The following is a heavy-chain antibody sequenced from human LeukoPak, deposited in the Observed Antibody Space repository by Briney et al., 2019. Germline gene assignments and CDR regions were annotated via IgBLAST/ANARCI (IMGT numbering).Heavy chain of an antibody. CDR3: ARHGKLVHPVVDYYYYMDV. CDR1: GGTFSSYA. CDR2: IIPIFGTA. D-gene: IGHD6-13*01. Sequence: GASVKVSCKASGGTFSSYAISWVRQAPGQGLEWMGGIIPIFGTANYAQKFQGRVTNTADKSTSTAYMELSSLRSGDTAVYYCARHGKLVHPVVDYYYYMDVWGKGTTVTVSS. J-gene: IGHJ6*03. V-gene: IGHV1-69*06.